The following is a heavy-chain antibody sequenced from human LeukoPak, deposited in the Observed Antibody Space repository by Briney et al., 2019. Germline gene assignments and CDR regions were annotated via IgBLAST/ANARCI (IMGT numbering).Heavy chain of an antibody. CDR1: GFTFSSYG. J-gene: IGHJ4*02. CDR3: AKSSIAATLGIDY. CDR2: ISYDGSNK. Sequence: GALRLSCAASGFTFSSYGMHWVRQAPGKGLEWVAVISYDGSNKYYADSVKGRFTISRDNSKNTLYLQMNSLRAEDTAVYYCAKSSIAATLGIDYWGQGTLVTVSS. D-gene: IGHD6-6*01. V-gene: IGHV3-30*18.